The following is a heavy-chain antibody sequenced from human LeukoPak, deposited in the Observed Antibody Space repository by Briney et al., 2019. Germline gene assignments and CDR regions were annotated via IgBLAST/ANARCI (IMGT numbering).Heavy chain of an antibody. J-gene: IGHJ6*03. V-gene: IGHV4-34*01. CDR2: INHSGST. CDR1: GGSFSGYY. CDR3: ARGRDGYNYVYYYYYYMDV. Sequence: SKTLSLTCAVYGGSFSGYYWSWIRQPPGKGLEWIGEINHSGSTNYNPSLKSRVTISVDTSKNQFSLKLSSVTAADTAVYYCARGRDGYNYVYYYYYYMDVWGKGTTVTVSS. D-gene: IGHD5-24*01.